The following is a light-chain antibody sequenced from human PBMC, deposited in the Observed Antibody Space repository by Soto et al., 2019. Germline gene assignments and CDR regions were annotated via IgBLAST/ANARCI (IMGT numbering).Light chain of an antibody. V-gene: IGKV1-5*01. J-gene: IGKJ4*01. Sequence: IPMSQCPSTLSASXGDRVTINCRASQRITTFLAWYQQEPGKAPQIXXYDASKLEHGGPSRLSGGGSGTEFTRTISSRQPDDFATYYGQQYSTYPLTFGGGTKVDI. CDR3: QQYSTYPLT. CDR1: QRITTF. CDR2: DAS.